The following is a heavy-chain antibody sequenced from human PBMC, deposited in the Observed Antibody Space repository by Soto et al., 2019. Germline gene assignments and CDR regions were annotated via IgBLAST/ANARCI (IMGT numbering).Heavy chain of an antibody. D-gene: IGHD2-21*02. CDR1: GGSFSGYY. Sequence: SETLSLTCAVYGGSFSGYYWSWIRQPPGKGLEWIGEINHSGSTNYNPSLKSRVTISVDTSKNQFSLKLSSVTAADTAVYYCARGHGGDTYGIGSYWGQGTLVTVSS. CDR2: INHSGST. V-gene: IGHV4-34*01. J-gene: IGHJ4*02. CDR3: ARGHGGDTYGIGSY.